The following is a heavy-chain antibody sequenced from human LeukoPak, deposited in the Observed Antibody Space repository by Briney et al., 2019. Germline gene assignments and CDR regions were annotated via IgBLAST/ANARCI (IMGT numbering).Heavy chain of an antibody. V-gene: IGHV3-23*01. Sequence: GGSLRLSCAASGFTFSSYAMSWVRQAPGKGLEWVSAISGSGGSTYYADSVKGRFTISRDNSKNTLYLQMNSLRAEDTAVYYCAKGGDYDILTGYYMDVWGKGTTVTVCS. J-gene: IGHJ6*03. D-gene: IGHD3-9*01. CDR1: GFTFSSYA. CDR3: AKGGDYDILTGYYMDV. CDR2: ISGSGGST.